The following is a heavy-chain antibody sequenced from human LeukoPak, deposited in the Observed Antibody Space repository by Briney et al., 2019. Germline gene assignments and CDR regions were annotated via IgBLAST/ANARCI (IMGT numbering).Heavy chain of an antibody. CDR3: ARDFGSGWQHHYYYMDV. Sequence: PGETLRLSCAASGFTFSNSGMSWVRQAPGKGLEWVSYISGSDTTTHYADSVKGRFTISRDNSKNTLYLQMNTLRDEDTAVYYCARDFGSGWQHHYYYMDVWGKGTTVTVSS. V-gene: IGHV3-23*01. CDR2: ISGSDTTT. J-gene: IGHJ6*03. CDR1: GFTFSNSG. D-gene: IGHD6-19*01.